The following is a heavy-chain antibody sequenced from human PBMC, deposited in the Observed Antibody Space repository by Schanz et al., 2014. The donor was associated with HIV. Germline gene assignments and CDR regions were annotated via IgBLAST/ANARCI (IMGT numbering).Heavy chain of an antibody. CDR1: GFIFSDYG. D-gene: IGHD2-2*01. J-gene: IGHJ4*02. Sequence: QVQLVESGGGVVQPGRSLRLSCAASGFIFSDYGMHWVRQAPGKGLEWVAVIWHDGSQKYYADSVKGRFTISRDNSKNTLYLQMNSLRREDTAVYYCAKVGRIYSTSWIDYWGQGTLVTVSS. CDR3: AKVGRIYSTSWIDY. V-gene: IGHV3-33*06. CDR2: IWHDGSQK.